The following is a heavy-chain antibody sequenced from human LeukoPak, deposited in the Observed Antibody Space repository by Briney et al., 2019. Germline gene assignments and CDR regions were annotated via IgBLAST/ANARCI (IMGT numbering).Heavy chain of an antibody. CDR3: AKTYSSSWYVDYYYYYMDV. CDR1: GFTLSSYA. Sequence: GGSLRLSCAASGFTLSSYAMSWVRQGPGKGLEWVSAISVSGNTYHADSVKGRFTISRDSYKNTLYLQMNSLRAEDAAVYYCAKTYSSSWYVDYYYYYMDVWGKGTTVTVSS. CDR2: ISVSGNT. V-gene: IGHV3-23*01. J-gene: IGHJ6*03. D-gene: IGHD6-13*01.